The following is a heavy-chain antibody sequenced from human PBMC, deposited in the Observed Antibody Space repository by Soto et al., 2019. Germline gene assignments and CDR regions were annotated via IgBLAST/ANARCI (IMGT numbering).Heavy chain of an antibody. D-gene: IGHD6-13*01. CDR1: EFTFSSYA. V-gene: IGHV3-23*01. J-gene: IGHJ4*02. CDR2: ISGSGDRT. Sequence: LRLSCAASEFTFSSYAMSWVRQAPGKGLEWVSAISGSGDRTYYADSVKGRFTISRDTSKNTLSLQMNSLRAEDTALYYCAKSFSSNWYDYFNYWGQGTLVTVSS. CDR3: AKSFSSNWYDYFNY.